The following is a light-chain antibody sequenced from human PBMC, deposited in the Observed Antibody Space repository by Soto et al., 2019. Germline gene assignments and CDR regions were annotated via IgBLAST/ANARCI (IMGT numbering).Light chain of an antibody. Sequence: EVVLTQSPGTLSLSPGERATLSCRASQSVGSTYLAWYQRKPGQAPRLLIYGASSRATGIPDRFSGSASGTDFTLTISRLEPEDFAVYYCQQYGDSPWTFGQGTKVDI. J-gene: IGKJ1*01. CDR1: QSVGSTY. CDR2: GAS. V-gene: IGKV3-20*01. CDR3: QQYGDSPWT.